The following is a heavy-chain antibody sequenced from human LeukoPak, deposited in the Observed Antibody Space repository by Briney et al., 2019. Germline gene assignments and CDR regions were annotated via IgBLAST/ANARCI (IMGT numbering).Heavy chain of an antibody. Sequence: GGSLRLSCVASGFTFSSYSMNWVRQAPGKGLQWISYISSSSNTIYYADSAKGRFTISRDNAKSSLYLQMNSLRGEDTAVYYCANVETGYWGQGTLVTVSS. CDR3: ANVETGY. CDR2: ISSSSNTI. CDR1: GFTFSSYS. J-gene: IGHJ4*02. V-gene: IGHV3-48*04.